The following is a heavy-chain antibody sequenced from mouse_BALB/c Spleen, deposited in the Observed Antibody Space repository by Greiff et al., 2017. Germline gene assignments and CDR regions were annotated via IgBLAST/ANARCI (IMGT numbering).Heavy chain of an antibody. Sequence: DVKLVESGGGLVQPGGSLRLSCATSGFTFSDFYMEWVRQPPGKRLEWIAASRNKANDYTTEDSASVKGRFIVSRDTSQSILYLQMNALRAEDTAIYYCARDYYGSSSYYAMDYWGQGTSVTVSS. CDR2: SRNKANDYTT. D-gene: IGHD1-1*01. J-gene: IGHJ4*01. CDR1: GFTFSDFY. V-gene: IGHV7-1*02. CDR3: ARDYYGSSSYYAMDY.